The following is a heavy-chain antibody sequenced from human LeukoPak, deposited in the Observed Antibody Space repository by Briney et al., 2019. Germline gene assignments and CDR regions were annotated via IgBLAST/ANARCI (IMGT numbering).Heavy chain of an antibody. D-gene: IGHD3-10*01. CDR2: IKQDGSEK. CDR3: ARHGGAFDI. CDR1: GFTFSTYW. J-gene: IGHJ3*02. Sequence: PGGSLRLSCAASGFTFSTYWMSWARPAPGKGAEWVAYIKQDGSEKDYVDSVKGRFTISRDNAKNSLYLQMNSLRGEDTAVYYCARHGGAFDIWGQGTLVTVSS. V-gene: IGHV3-7*01.